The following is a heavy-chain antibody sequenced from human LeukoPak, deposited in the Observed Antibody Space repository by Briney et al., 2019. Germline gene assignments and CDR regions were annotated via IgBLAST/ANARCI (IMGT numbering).Heavy chain of an antibody. V-gene: IGHV4-34*01. CDR2: INHSGST. CDR1: GGSFSGYY. CDR3: ARRGLGTSGFYNY. J-gene: IGHJ4*02. D-gene: IGHD3-3*01. Sequence: SETLSLTCAVYGGSFSGYYWSWIRQPPGKGLEWIGEINHSGSTNYNPSLKSRVTISVDTSKNQFSVKLSSVTAADTAVYYCARRGLGTSGFYNYWGQGTLVTVSS.